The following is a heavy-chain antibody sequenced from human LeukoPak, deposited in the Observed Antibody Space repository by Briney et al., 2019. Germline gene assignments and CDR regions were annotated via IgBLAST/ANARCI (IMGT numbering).Heavy chain of an antibody. CDR1: GFTFSNAW. J-gene: IGHJ3*02. CDR3: AREGVEGIVATPPDAFDI. V-gene: IGHV3-15*01. Sequence: GGSLRLSCAASGFTFSNAWMSWVRQAPGKGLEWVGRIKSKTDGGTTDYAAPVKGRFTISRDDSKNTLYLQMNSLKTEDTAVYYCAREGVEGIVATPPDAFDIWGQGTMVTVSS. D-gene: IGHD5-12*01. CDR2: IKSKTDGGTT.